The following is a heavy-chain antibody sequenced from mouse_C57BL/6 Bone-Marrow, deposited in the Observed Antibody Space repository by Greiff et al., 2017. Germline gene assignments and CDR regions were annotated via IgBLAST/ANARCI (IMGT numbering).Heavy chain of an antibody. V-gene: IGHV1-63*01. Sequence: QVQLKESGAELVRPGTSVKMSCKASGYTFTNYWIGWAKQRPGHGLEWIGDIYPGGGYTNYNEKFKGKATLTADKSSSTAYMQFSSLTSEDSAIYYCARQLRFCYAMDYWGQGTSVTVSS. D-gene: IGHD3-2*02. J-gene: IGHJ4*01. CDR2: IYPGGGYT. CDR1: GYTFTNYW. CDR3: ARQLRFCYAMDY.